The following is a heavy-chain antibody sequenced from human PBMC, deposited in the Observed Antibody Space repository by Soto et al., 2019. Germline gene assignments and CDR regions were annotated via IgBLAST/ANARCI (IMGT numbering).Heavy chain of an antibody. J-gene: IGHJ4*02. CDR1: GFTFSSYA. D-gene: IGHD1-26*01. V-gene: IGHV3-23*01. CDR2: ITFRGDYT. Sequence: EVQLLESGGGLVSPGGSLRLSCAASGFTFSSYAMSWVRQAPGKGLEWLAGITFRGDYTYYADSVKGRFSLSRDNSRNRLDLQMNNLKVEDTALYYCAKLGTMGVFDNWGQETLLTVSS. CDR3: AKLGTMGVFDN.